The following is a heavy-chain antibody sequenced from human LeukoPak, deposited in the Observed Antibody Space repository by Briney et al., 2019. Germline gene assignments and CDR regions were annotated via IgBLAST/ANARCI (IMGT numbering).Heavy chain of an antibody. D-gene: IGHD2-15*01. J-gene: IGHJ4*02. CDR1: GFTFSSYG. CDR2: IRYDGSNK. V-gene: IGHV3-30*02. CDR3: ASGNPMSFDY. Sequence: GGSLRLSCAASGFTFSSYGMHWVRQAPGKGLEWVAFIRYDGSNKYYVDSVKGRFTVSRDNSKNTLYLQMNSLRAEDTAVYYCASGNPMSFDYWGQGTLVTVSS.